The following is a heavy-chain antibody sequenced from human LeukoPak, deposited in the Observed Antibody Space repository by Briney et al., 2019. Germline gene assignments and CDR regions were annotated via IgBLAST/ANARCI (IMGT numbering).Heavy chain of an antibody. D-gene: IGHD3-16*01. V-gene: IGHV4-59*01. J-gene: IGHJ5*02. Sequence: SKTLSLTCTVSGGSISSSYWSWIRQSPGKGLEWIGYIYYSGSSNYNPSLKSRVSISVDTSKNQFSLKLSSVTAADTAVYYCAKNDYDYVWGSSLRGWFDPWGQGTLVTVSS. CDR3: AKNDYDYVWGSSLRGWFDP. CDR2: IYYSGSS. CDR1: GGSISSSY.